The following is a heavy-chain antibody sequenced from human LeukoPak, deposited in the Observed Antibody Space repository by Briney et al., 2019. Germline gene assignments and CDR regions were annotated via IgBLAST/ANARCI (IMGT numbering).Heavy chain of an antibody. CDR3: ARLRSYYSGMDV. Sequence: PGGSLRLSCAASGFTVSSSYMSWVRQAPEKGLEWVSLIYGGPTTYYADSVKGRFTISRDNSKNTLYLQMNSLRAEDTAVYYCARLRSYYSGMDVWGQGTTVTVAS. V-gene: IGHV3-53*01. CDR1: GFTVSSSY. J-gene: IGHJ6*02. CDR2: IYGGPTT.